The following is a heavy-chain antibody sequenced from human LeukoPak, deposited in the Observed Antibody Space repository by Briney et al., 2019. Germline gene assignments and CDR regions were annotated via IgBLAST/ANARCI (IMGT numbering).Heavy chain of an antibody. V-gene: IGHV3-74*01. CDR3: VRDGYSYGFMLALDI. CDR1: GFTFSCYW. D-gene: IGHD5-18*01. Sequence: PGGSLRLFCAASGFTFSCYWMLWVRQAPGKGGVWVSRMNSYGSCTSYADSVKGRFTISRDRAKNTLYLPMNSLRAEDTAVYYCVRDGYSYGFMLALDIWGLGTRVTVSS. CDR2: MNSYGSCT. J-gene: IGHJ3*02.